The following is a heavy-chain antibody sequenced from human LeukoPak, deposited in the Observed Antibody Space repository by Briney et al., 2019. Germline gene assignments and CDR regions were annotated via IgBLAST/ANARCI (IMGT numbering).Heavy chain of an antibody. J-gene: IGHJ6*02. CDR1: GGSVSSGSYY. Sequence: PSETLSLTCTVSGGSVSSGSYYWSWLRQPPGKGLEWIGYIYYSGSTNYNPSLKSRVTISVDTSKNQFSLKLSSVTAADTAVYYCARDSVIYGDYVPYYYYGMDVWGQGTTVTVSS. CDR2: IYYSGST. V-gene: IGHV4-61*01. D-gene: IGHD4-17*01. CDR3: ARDSVIYGDYVPYYYYGMDV.